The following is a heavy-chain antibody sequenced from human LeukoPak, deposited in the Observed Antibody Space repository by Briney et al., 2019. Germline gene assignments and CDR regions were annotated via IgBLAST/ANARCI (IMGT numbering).Heavy chain of an antibody. CDR3: ARNDILTGSFDY. Sequence: SETLSLTCAVSGGSISSSNWWSWIRQPPGKGLEWIGYIYYSGSTNYNPSLKSRVTISVDTSKNQFSLKLSSVTAADTAVYYCARNDILTGSFDYWGQGTLVTVSS. CDR1: GGSISSSNW. V-gene: IGHV4-61*01. D-gene: IGHD3-9*01. J-gene: IGHJ4*02. CDR2: IYYSGST.